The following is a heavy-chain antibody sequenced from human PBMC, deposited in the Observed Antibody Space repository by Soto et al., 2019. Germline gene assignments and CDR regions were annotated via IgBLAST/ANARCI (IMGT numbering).Heavy chain of an antibody. CDR2: ISWNSATT. CDR3: AKDTRGDGDYLTYFDY. J-gene: IGHJ4*02. D-gene: IGHD4-17*01. V-gene: IGHV3-9*01. Sequence: VQLVESGGGLVQPGRSLRLSCAASGFTFDEYAMHWVRQAPGKGLEWVSGISWNSATTGYADSVKGRFTISRDNAKNSLYLQMSSLRPEDTALYYCAKDTRGDGDYLTYFDYWGQGTLVTVSS. CDR1: GFTFDEYA.